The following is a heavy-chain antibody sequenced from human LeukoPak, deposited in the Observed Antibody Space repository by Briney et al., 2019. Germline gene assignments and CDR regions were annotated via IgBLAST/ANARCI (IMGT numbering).Heavy chain of an antibody. J-gene: IGHJ4*02. Sequence: SETLSLTCTVSGGSVSSGGYYWSWIRQHPGKGLEWIGYSYHTGTIYYNPSLKSRLTISVDTSKNQFSLKLSSVTAADTAVYYCARATREYDSSGYYDYWGQGTLVTVSS. CDR3: ARATREYDSSGYYDY. CDR1: GGSVSSGGYY. CDR2: SYHTGTI. D-gene: IGHD3-22*01. V-gene: IGHV4-31*03.